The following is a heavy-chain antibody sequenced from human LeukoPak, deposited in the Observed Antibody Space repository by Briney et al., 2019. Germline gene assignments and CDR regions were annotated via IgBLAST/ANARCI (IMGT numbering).Heavy chain of an antibody. CDR1: GGSITSYY. CDR2: IYYSGST. CDR3: ARGGIAVAALVHLDY. V-gene: IGHV4-59*01. D-gene: IGHD6-13*01. Sequence: SETLSLTCSVSGGSITSYYWSWIRQPPGKGLEWIGYIYYSGSTNYNPSLKSRVTIAVDTSKNQFSLKLSSVTAADTAVYYCARGGIAVAALVHLDYWGQGTLVTVSS. J-gene: IGHJ4*02.